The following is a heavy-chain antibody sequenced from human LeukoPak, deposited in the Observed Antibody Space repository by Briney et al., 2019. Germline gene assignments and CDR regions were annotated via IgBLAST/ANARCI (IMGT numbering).Heavy chain of an antibody. CDR2: ISYSSSNI. V-gene: IGHV3-21*01. CDR1: GFTFSSYV. D-gene: IGHD6-13*01. CDR3: ARVTRSSWYVDY. J-gene: IGHJ4*02. Sequence: GGSLRLSCAASGFTFSSYVMNWVRHAPGEGLEWVSSISYSSSNIYYADSVMGRFTISRDNAKNSLYLQMNSLRAEDTAVYFCARVTRSSWYVDYWGQGTLVTVSS.